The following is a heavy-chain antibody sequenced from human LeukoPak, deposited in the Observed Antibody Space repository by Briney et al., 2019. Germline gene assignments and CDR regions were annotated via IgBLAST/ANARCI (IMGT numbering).Heavy chain of an antibody. Sequence: SETLSLTCTVSGGSISSHYWSWIRQPPGKGLGWIGYIHYSGTTNYNPSLKSRVSISADTSENQMSLRLSSVTAADTAVYYCARHSGSGLIYYFGYWGQGTLVTVSS. CDR3: ARHSGSGLIYYFGY. V-gene: IGHV4-59*08. CDR2: IHYSGTT. D-gene: IGHD2-15*01. CDR1: GGSISSHY. J-gene: IGHJ4*02.